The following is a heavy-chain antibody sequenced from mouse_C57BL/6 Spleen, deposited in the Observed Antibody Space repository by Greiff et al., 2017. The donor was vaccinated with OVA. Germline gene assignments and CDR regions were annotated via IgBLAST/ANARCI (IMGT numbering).Heavy chain of an antibody. CDR1: GFTFSDYY. D-gene: IGHD1-1*01. CDR2: INYDGSST. V-gene: IGHV5-16*01. CDR3: AREDGSSPYFDY. J-gene: IGHJ2*01. Sequence: EVMLVESEGGLVQPGSSMKLSCTASGFTFSDYYMAWVRQVPEKGLEWVANINYDGSSTYYLDSLKSRFIISRDNAKNILYLQMSSLKSEDTATYYCAREDGSSPYFDYWGQGTTLTVSS.